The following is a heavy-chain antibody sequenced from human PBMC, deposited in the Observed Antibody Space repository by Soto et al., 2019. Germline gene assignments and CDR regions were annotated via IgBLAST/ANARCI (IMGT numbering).Heavy chain of an antibody. Sequence: QMQLVGSGGGVVQPGRSLRLSCVASGFTFDLNGLHWVRQAPGKGLEWVTVISYDGSDKYYADSLKGRVTVSRDNSKNTLYLHMDSLRTEDTAIYYCARDRGAGRENYFGMDVWGQGTTVTVSS. V-gene: IGHV3-30-3*01. J-gene: IGHJ6*02. CDR2: ISYDGSDK. CDR3: ARDRGAGRENYFGMDV. CDR1: GFTFDLNG. D-gene: IGHD3-10*01.